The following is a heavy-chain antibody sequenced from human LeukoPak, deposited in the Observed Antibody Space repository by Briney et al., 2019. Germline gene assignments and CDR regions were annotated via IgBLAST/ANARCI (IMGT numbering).Heavy chain of an antibody. CDR3: ARVLGYYGSGSYPDY. CDR2: ISAYNGNT. D-gene: IGHD3-10*01. CDR1: GYTFTSYG. V-gene: IGHV1-18*01. J-gene: IGHJ4*02. Sequence: ASVKVSCKASGYTFTSYGISWVRQAPGQGLEWMGWISAYNGNTNYAQKLQGRVTMTTDTSTSTAYMELRSLRSDDTAVYYCARVLGYYGSGSYPDYWGQGTLVTVSS.